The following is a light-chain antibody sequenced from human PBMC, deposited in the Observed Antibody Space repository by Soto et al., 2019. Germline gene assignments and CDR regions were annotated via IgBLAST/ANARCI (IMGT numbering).Light chain of an antibody. Sequence: DIQMTQSPSTLSASVGDRFTITCRASQSISSWLAWYQQKPGKAPKLLIYDASRLESGVPLRFSGSGSGTAFTLTISSLQPDDFATYYCQQYNSYPYTFGQGTKLEIK. V-gene: IGKV1-5*01. CDR3: QQYNSYPYT. CDR2: DAS. J-gene: IGKJ2*01. CDR1: QSISSW.